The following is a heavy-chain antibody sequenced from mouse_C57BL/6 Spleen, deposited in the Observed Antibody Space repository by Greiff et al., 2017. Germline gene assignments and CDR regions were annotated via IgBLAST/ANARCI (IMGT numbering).Heavy chain of an antibody. CDR3: TRRESYSNPLDY. J-gene: IGHJ2*01. CDR2: IDPETGGT. D-gene: IGHD2-5*01. Sequence: QVQLQQSGAELVRPGASVTLSCKASGYTFTDYEMHWVKQTPVHGLEWIGAIDPETGGTAYNQKFKGKAILTADKSSSTAYMELRSLTSEDSAVYYCTRRESYSNPLDYWGQGTTRTVSS. CDR1: GYTFTDYE. V-gene: IGHV1-15*01.